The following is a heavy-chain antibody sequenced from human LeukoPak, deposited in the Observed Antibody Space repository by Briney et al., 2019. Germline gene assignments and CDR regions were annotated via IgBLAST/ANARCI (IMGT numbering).Heavy chain of an antibody. D-gene: IGHD3-10*01. V-gene: IGHV4-31*03. CDR2: IYYSGST. J-gene: IGHJ3*02. CDR1: GGSISSGGYY. CDR3: ARDASMVRGVKLAFDI. Sequence: PSETLSLTCTVSGGSISSGGYYWSWIRQHPGKGLEWIGYIYYSGSTYYNPSLKSRVTISVDTSKNQFSLKPSSVTAADTAVYYCARDASMVRGVKLAFDIWGQGTMVTVSS.